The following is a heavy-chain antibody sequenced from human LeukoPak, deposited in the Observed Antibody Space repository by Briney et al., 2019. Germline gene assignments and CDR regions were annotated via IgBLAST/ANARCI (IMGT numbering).Heavy chain of an antibody. CDR2: IYHSGST. J-gene: IGHJ6*02. D-gene: IGHD6-13*01. CDR1: GGSISSSNW. CDR3: ARGRGYSSSLGYYYYYGMDV. V-gene: IGHV4-4*02. Sequence: SGTLSLTCAVSGGSISSSNWWSWVRQPPGKGLEWIGEIYHSGSTNYNPSLKSRVTISVDTSKNQFSLKLSSVTAADTAVYYCARGRGYSSSLGYYYYYGMDVWGQGTTVTVSS.